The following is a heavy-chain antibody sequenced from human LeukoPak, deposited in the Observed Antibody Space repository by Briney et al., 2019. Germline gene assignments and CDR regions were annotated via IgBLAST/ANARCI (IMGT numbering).Heavy chain of an antibody. V-gene: IGHV4-34*01. CDR1: GGSFSGYY. CDR2: INHSGST. CDR3: ASLARSRYYGSGSYYADYYYYYMDV. J-gene: IGHJ6*03. Sequence: SETLSLTCAVYGGSFSGYYWSWIRQPPGKGLEWIGEINHSGSTNYNPSLKSRVTISVDASKNQFSLKLSSVTAADTAVYYCASLARSRYYGSGSYYADYYYYYMDVWGKGTTVTVSS. D-gene: IGHD3-10*01.